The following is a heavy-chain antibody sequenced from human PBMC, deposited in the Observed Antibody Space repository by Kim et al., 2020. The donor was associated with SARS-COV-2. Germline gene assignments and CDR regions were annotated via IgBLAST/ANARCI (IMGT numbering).Heavy chain of an antibody. CDR1: GFTFSSYA. D-gene: IGHD1-26*01. CDR3: AKELLIVGATAFDY. J-gene: IGHJ4*02. CDR2: IYSGGSST. V-gene: IGHV3-23*03. Sequence: GGSLRLSCAASGFTFSSYAMSWVRQAPGKGLEWVSVIYSGGSSTYYADSVKVRFTISRDNSKNTLYLQMNSLRAEDTAVYYCAKELLIVGATAFDYWGQGTLVTVSS.